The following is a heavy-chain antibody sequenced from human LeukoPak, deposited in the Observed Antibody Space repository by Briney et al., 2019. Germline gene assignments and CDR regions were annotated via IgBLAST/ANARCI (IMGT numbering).Heavy chain of an antibody. CDR1: GFTISSYA. V-gene: IGHV3-30-3*01. Sequence: GGSLRLSCAASGFTISSYAMHWVRQAPGKGLEWVAVISYDGSNKYYADSVKGRFTISRDNSKNTLYLQMNSLRAEDTAVYYCARAPYDSSGISFDYWGQGTLVTVSS. D-gene: IGHD3-22*01. J-gene: IGHJ4*02. CDR2: ISYDGSNK. CDR3: ARAPYDSSGISFDY.